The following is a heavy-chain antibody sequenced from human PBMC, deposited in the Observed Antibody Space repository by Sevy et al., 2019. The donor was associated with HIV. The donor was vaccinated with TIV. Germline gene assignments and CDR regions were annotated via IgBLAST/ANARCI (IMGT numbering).Heavy chain of an antibody. CDR3: AKVRHYDSSGRRAGFDY. Sequence: GGSLRLSCAASGFTFSSYGMHWFRQAPGKGLEWVAVISYDGSNKYYADSVKGRFTISRDNSKNTLYLQMNSLRAEDTAVYYCAKVRHYDSSGRRAGFDYWGQGTLVTVSS. V-gene: IGHV3-30*18. CDR1: GFTFSSYG. CDR2: ISYDGSNK. J-gene: IGHJ4*02. D-gene: IGHD3-22*01.